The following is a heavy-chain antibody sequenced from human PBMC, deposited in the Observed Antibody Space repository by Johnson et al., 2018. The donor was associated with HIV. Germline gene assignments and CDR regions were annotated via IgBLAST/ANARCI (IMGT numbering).Heavy chain of an antibody. Sequence: VQLVESGGGLVQPGGSLRLSCAASGFTFSSYAMHWVHQAPGKGLEWVAVISYDGSDKYYADSVKGRFTIPRDSSKNTLYLQMNSLRAEDTARCYCAREGGGVITLVGVIVPPGAFDIWCQGTMVTVSS. CDR1: GFTFSSYA. J-gene: IGHJ3*02. V-gene: IGHV3-30*04. CDR2: ISYDGSDK. D-gene: IGHD3-16*02. CDR3: AREGGGVITLVGVIVPPGAFDI.